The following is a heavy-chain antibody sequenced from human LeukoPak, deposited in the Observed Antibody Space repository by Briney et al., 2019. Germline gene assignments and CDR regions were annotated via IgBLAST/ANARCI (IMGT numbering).Heavy chain of an antibody. CDR3: AKDRGSSTSWPYYYYYGMDV. CDR2: ISYDGSNK. CDR1: GFTFSSYG. Sequence: GGSLRLSCAASGFTFSSYGMHWVRQAPGKGLEWVAVISYDGSNKYYADSVEGRFTISRDNSKNTLYLQMNSLRAEDTAVYYCAKDRGSSTSWPYYYYYGMDVWGKGTTVTVSS. J-gene: IGHJ6*04. V-gene: IGHV3-30*18. D-gene: IGHD2-2*01.